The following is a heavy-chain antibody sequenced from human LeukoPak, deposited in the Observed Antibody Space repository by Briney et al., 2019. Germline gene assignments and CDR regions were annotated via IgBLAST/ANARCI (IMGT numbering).Heavy chain of an antibody. J-gene: IGHJ5*02. Sequence: SETLSLTCTVSGGSISSYYWSWIRQPPGKGLEWIGYIYYSGSTNYNPSLKSRATISVDTSKNQFSLKVSSVTAADTAVYYCARLISGNWFDPWGQGTLATVSS. D-gene: IGHD2-15*01. CDR2: IYYSGST. CDR3: ARLISGNWFDP. V-gene: IGHV4-59*08. CDR1: GGSISSYY.